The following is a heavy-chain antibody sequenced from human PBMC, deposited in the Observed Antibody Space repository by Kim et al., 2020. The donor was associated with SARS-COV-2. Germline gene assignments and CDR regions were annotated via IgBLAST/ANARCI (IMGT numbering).Heavy chain of an antibody. V-gene: IGHV4-4*02. CDR3: ATRTKLYSSRRHQENDY. Sequence: SETLSLTCAVSGGSISSSNWWSWVRQPPGKGLEWIGEIYHSGSTNYNPSLKSRVTISVDKSKNQFSLKLSSVTAADTAVYYCATRTKLYSSRRHQENDYWGQGTLVTVSS. CDR1: GGSISSSNW. J-gene: IGHJ4*02. D-gene: IGHD6-13*01. CDR2: IYHSGST.